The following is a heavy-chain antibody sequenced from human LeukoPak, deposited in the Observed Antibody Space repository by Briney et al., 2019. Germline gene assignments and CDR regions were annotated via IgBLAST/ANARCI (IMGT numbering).Heavy chain of an antibody. CDR3: ARACSSTSCYSVGGRY. J-gene: IGHJ4*02. Sequence: ASVKVSCKASGYTFTSYGISWVRQAPGQGLEWMGWISAYNGNTNYAQKLQGRVTMTTDTSTSTAYMELRSLRSDDTAVYYCARACSSTSCYSVGGRYWGQGTLVTVSS. CDR1: GYTFTSYG. V-gene: IGHV1-18*01. D-gene: IGHD2-2*01. CDR2: ISAYNGNT.